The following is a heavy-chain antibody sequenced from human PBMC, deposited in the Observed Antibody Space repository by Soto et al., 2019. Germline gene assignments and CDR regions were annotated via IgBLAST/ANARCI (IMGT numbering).Heavy chain of an antibody. CDR1: GFTFSRYD. Sequence: QVQLVESGGGAVPPGRSLRLSCAASGFTFSRYDIHWVRQAPGKGLEWVALISYDGSNQYFGDSVKGRFTISRDNSKDTVSLRMNSLRVEDTGVYYCVRDFDNRRGGDAFDIWGRGTMVTVSS. CDR2: ISYDGSNQ. D-gene: IGHD3-9*01. CDR3: VRDFDNRRGGDAFDI. V-gene: IGHV3-30*03. J-gene: IGHJ3*02.